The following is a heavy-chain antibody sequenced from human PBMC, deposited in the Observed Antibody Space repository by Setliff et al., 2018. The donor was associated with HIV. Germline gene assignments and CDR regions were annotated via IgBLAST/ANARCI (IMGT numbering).Heavy chain of an antibody. J-gene: IGHJ4*02. Sequence: GESLKISCQGSGYNFVDYSIAWVRQVPGKGLEWMGIIYPVGSETRYSPSFQGQVTISADKSINTAYLQWTTLKASDGAMYYCARPRGNDYAGSGFDNWGQGTLVTVSS. CDR3: ARPRGNDYAGSGFDN. V-gene: IGHV5-51*01. D-gene: IGHD2-2*01. CDR2: IYPVGSET. CDR1: GYNFVDYS.